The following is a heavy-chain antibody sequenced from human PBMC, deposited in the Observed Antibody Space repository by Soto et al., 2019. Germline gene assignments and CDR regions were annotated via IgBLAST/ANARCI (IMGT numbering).Heavy chain of an antibody. J-gene: IGHJ4*02. CDR1: GGSISSGDYY. CDR3: VRGDSTMAFPYY. CDR2: INYSEST. V-gene: IGHV4-30-4*01. Sequence: PSETLSLTCTVSGGSISSGDYYWTWIRQTPGRGLEYIGYINYSESTYYNPSLQSRFTISIDTSKNQFSLKLSSVTAADTAVYYCVRGDSTMAFPYYWGQGTLVTVSS. D-gene: IGHD3-10*01.